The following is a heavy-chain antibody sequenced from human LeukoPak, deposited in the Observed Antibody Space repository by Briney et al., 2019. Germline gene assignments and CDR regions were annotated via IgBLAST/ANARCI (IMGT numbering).Heavy chain of an antibody. CDR2: INPNRGGT. CDR3: AREGVRTIFGVVIPIHPTQFDP. CDR1: GYTFTGYY. V-gene: IGHV1-2*02. Sequence: ASVKVSCKASGYTFTGYYMHWVRQAPGQGLEWMGWINPNRGGTNYAQKFQGRVTMTRDTSISTAYMELSRLRSDDTAVYYCAREGVRTIFGVVIPIHPTQFDPWGQGTLVTVSS. J-gene: IGHJ5*02. D-gene: IGHD3-3*01.